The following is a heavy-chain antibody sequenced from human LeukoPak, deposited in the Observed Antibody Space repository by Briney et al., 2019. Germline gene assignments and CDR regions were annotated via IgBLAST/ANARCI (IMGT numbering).Heavy chain of an antibody. CDR1: GFSFSKAW. CDR2: IKSKTDGGTT. D-gene: IGHD3-10*01. Sequence: GGSLRLSCAASGFSFSKAWMSWVRQAPGEGLEWVGRIKSKTDGGTTDYAAPVKGRFTISRDDSKNTLFLQMNSLETEDTAVYYCTTLLWFGELASGYWGQGTLVTVSS. J-gene: IGHJ4*02. CDR3: TTLLWFGELASGY. V-gene: IGHV3-15*01.